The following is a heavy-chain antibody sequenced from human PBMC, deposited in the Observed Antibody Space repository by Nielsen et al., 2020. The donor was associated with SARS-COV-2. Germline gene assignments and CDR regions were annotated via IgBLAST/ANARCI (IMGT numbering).Heavy chain of an antibody. V-gene: IGHV3-21*01. CDR1: GFTFSSYS. J-gene: IGHJ6*02. D-gene: IGHD3-10*01. Sequence: GESLKISCAASGFTFSSYSMNWVRQAPGKGLEWVSSIISSSSYIYYADSVKARFTISRDNAKNSLYLQMNSLRAEDTAVYYCASDPGFGESPTPGYYYYGMDVWGQGTTVTVSS. CDR2: IISSSSYI. CDR3: ASDPGFGESPTPGYYYYGMDV.